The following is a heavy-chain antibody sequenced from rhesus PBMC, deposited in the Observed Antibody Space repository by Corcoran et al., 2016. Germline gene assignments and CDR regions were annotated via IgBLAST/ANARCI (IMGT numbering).Heavy chain of an antibody. CDR1: GFTFRRYG. CDR3: TSDPNDYGNPYYFDY. V-gene: IGHV3S16*01. D-gene: IGHD4-35*01. Sequence: EVQLVESGGALAQPGGSLRLSCAASGFTFRRYGMSWVRPALGKGLEWVSSISSASSYIYYADSVKGRFTISRDNAKNALSLQMTSLRAEDTAVYYCTSDPNDYGNPYYFDYWGQGVLVTVSS. CDR2: ISSASSYI. J-gene: IGHJ4*01.